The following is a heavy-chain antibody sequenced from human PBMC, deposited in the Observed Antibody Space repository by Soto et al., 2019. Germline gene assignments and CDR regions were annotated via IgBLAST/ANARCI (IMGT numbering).Heavy chain of an antibody. V-gene: IGHV3-74*01. CDR3: VRVSHGDY. Sequence: EVQLVDSGGGLVQPGGSLRLSCAGSGFTFSNYLMHWVRQAPGKGLEWVSRIDHDGPTDYADSVRGRFTISRDNAENTLYLQMNSLRPEATAVYYGVRVSHGDYWGQGTLVTVSS. J-gene: IGHJ4*02. CDR1: GFTFSNYL. D-gene: IGHD3-22*01. CDR2: IDHDGPT.